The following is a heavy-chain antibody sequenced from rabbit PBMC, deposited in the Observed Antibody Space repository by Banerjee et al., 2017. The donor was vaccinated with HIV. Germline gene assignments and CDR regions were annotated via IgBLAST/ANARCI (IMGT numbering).Heavy chain of an antibody. CDR3: ARDTGTSFSTYGMDL. CDR2: IAGGSSGYT. D-gene: IGHD8-1*01. Sequence: QSLEESGGGLVQPEGSLALSCKASGFSFSSSDYICWVRQAPGKGLEWIACIAGGSSGYTYYASWAKGRFTISTTSSTTVTLQMSSLTAADTATYFCARDTGTSFSTYGMDLWGPGTLVTVS. CDR1: GFSFSSSDY. J-gene: IGHJ6*01. V-gene: IGHV1S40*01.